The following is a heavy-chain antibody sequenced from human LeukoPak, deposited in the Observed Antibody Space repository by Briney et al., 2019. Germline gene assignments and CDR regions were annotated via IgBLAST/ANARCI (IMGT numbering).Heavy chain of an antibody. Sequence: PGGSLRLSCAASGFTFSSYSMNWVRQAPGKGLEWVSSISSSSSYIYYADSVKGRFTISRDNAKNSLYLQMNSLRAEDTAVYYCARADPAWYYYYYMDVWGKGTTVTVSS. CDR1: GFTFSSYS. CDR2: ISSSSSYI. CDR3: ARADPAWYYYYYMDV. V-gene: IGHV3-21*01. J-gene: IGHJ6*03.